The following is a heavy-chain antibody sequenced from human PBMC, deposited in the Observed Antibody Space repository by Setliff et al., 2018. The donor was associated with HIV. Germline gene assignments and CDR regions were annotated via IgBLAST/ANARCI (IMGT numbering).Heavy chain of an antibody. J-gene: IGHJ3*01. V-gene: IGHV3-48*03. CDR3: ARQRPGITVFGAATDAFDV. CDR2: ISGTGSTK. D-gene: IGHD3-3*01. Sequence: VGSLRLSCAASGFTFSSYAMNWVRQAPGRGLEWVSYISGTGSTKYSADSVKGRFTISRDNANNSLNLQMNSLRAQDTAIYYCARQRPGITVFGAATDAFDVWGLGTAVTVSS. CDR1: GFTFSSYA.